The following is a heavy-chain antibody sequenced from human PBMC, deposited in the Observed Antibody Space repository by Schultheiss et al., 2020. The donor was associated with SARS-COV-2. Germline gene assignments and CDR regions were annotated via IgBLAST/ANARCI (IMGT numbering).Heavy chain of an antibody. D-gene: IGHD3-3*01. Sequence: GSLRLSCAVYGGSFSGYYWSWIRQPPGKGLEWIGEINHSGSTNYNPSLKSRVTMSVDTSKNQFSLKLRSLTAADTAVYYCARLTRTWGQGTLVTVSS. CDR2: INHSGST. V-gene: IGHV4-34*01. CDR1: GGSFSGYY. CDR3: ARLTRT. J-gene: IGHJ5*02.